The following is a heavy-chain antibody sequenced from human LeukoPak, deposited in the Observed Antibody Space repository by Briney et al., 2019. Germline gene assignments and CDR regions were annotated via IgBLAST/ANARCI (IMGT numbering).Heavy chain of an antibody. J-gene: IGHJ5*02. V-gene: IGHV4-4*07. Sequence: PSETLSLTCTVSGGTISNYYRSWIRQPAGKGLEWIGRIYTSGSTNYNPSLKNRVTMLVDTSKNQYSLKLSSVTAADTAVYYCARDSGDWFDPWGQGTLVTVSS. CDR2: IYTSGST. CDR3: ARDSGDWFDP. CDR1: GGTISNYY. D-gene: IGHD2-15*01.